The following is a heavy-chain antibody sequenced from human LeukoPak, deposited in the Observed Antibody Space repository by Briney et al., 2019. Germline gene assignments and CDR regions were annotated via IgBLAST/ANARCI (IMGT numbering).Heavy chain of an antibody. J-gene: IGHJ4*02. CDR3: ARSIVVVVAATRKQYYFDY. V-gene: IGHV4-61*02. D-gene: IGHD2-15*01. CDR2: IYAGGRS. CDR1: NVSISSGSHY. Sequence: SETLSLTCTVSNVSISSGSHYWNWIRQPAGKGLEWIGRIYAGGRSNNNPSLRSRVTISVDTSKNQFSLRLSSVTATDTGVYYCARSIVVVVAATRKQYYFDYWGQGTLVTVSS.